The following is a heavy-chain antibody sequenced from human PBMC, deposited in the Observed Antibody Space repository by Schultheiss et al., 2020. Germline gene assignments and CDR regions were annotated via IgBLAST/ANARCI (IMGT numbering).Heavy chain of an antibody. V-gene: IGHV1-69*04. Sequence: KISCKASGGTFSSYAISWVRQAPGQGLEWMGRIIPILGIANYAQKFQGRVTITADKSTSTAYMELSSLRSEDTAVYYCARDSGSSSWRNWFDPWGQGTLVTVSS. J-gene: IGHJ5*02. CDR1: GGTFSSYA. CDR2: IIPILGIA. D-gene: IGHD6-13*01. CDR3: ARDSGSSSWRNWFDP.